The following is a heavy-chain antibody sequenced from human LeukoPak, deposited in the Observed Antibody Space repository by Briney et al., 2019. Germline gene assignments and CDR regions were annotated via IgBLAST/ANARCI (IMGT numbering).Heavy chain of an antibody. J-gene: IGHJ4*02. V-gene: IGHV3-7*01. Sequence: GGSLRLSCAASGFTFSSYWMSWVRQAPGKGLEWVANIKQDGSEKYYVDSVKGRFTISRDNAKNSLYLQMNILRAEDTAVYYCARDLRVIFGVVKTTLDYWGQGTLVTVSS. D-gene: IGHD3-3*01. CDR3: ARDLRVIFGVVKTTLDY. CDR1: GFTFSSYW. CDR2: IKQDGSEK.